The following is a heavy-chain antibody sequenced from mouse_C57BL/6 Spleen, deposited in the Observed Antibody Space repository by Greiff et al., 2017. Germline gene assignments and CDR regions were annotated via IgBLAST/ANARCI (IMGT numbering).Heavy chain of an antibody. Sequence: EVQLQQSGPELVKPGASVKISCKASGYTFTDYYMNWVKQSHGKSLEWIGDINPNNGGTSYSQKFKGKATLTVDKSSSTAYMELRSLTSEDSAVYYCARQLREYAMDYWGQGTSVTVSS. CDR1: GYTFTDYY. CDR2: INPNNGGT. CDR3: ARQLREYAMDY. D-gene: IGHD3-2*02. J-gene: IGHJ4*01. V-gene: IGHV1-26*01.